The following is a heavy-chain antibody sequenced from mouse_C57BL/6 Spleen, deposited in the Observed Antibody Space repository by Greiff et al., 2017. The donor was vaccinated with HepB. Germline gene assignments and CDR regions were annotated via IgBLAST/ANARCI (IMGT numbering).Heavy chain of an antibody. CDR2: INPNYGTT. CDR1: GYSFTDYN. CDR3: AWENYYGSSYDWYFDV. V-gene: IGHV1-39*01. Sequence: VQLQQSGPELVKPGASVKISCKASGYSFTDYNMNWVKQSNGKSLEWIGVINPNYGTTSYNQKFKGKATLTVDQSSSTAYMQLNSLTSEDSAVYYCAWENYYGSSYDWYFDVWGTGTTVTVSS. D-gene: IGHD1-1*01. J-gene: IGHJ1*03.